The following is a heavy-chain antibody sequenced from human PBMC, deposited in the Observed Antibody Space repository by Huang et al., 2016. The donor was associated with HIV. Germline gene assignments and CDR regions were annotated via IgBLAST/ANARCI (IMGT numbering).Heavy chain of an antibody. J-gene: IGHJ6*03. Sequence: QVQLQQWGAGLLRPSETLSLTCAVYGGSFSGYYGTWIRQPPGKGLEWIGEINHSEVTNYNPSLNSRVTISVDTSRNQFSLTLTSVTAADTAVYYCARGQGGYYYYYMDVWGKGTTVTVSS. CDR3: ARGQGGYYYYYMDV. CDR2: INHSEVT. CDR1: GGSFSGYY. V-gene: IGHV4-34*01.